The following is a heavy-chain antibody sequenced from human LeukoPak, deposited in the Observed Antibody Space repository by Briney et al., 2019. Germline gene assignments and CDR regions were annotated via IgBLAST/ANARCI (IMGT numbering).Heavy chain of an antibody. CDR1: GYTFTSYD. CDR3: ARVGSRNWFDP. CDR2: MNPNSGNT. J-gene: IGHJ5*02. D-gene: IGHD2-15*01. Sequence: GAPVKVSCKASGYTFTSYDINWVRQATGQGLEWMGWMNPNSGNTGYAQKFQGRVTITRNTSISTAYMELSSLRSEDTAVYYCARVGSRNWFDPWGQGTLVTVSS. V-gene: IGHV1-8*03.